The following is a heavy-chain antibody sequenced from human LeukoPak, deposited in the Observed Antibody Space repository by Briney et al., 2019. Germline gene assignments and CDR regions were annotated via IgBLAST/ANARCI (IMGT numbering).Heavy chain of an antibody. CDR1: GFTFSSYS. Sequence: PGGSLRLSCAASGFTFSSYSMNWVRQAPGKGLEWVSYISSSSSTIYYADSVKGRFTISRDNAKNSLYLQMNSLRAEDTAVYYCARVSSSYGGNLGPFDYWGQGTLVTVSS. J-gene: IGHJ4*02. V-gene: IGHV3-48*04. D-gene: IGHD4-23*01. CDR3: ARVSSSYGGNLGPFDY. CDR2: ISSSSSTI.